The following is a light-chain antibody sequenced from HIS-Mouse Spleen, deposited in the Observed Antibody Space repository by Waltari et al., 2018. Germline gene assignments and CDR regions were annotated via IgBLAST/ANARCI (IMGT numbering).Light chain of an antibody. CDR1: SSNIGSNY. V-gene: IGLV1-47*01. Sequence: QSVLTQPPSASGTPGQRVTISCSGSSSNIGSNYVYWYQQPPGTAPKLLLSGNNHRPSGVPDRFSGSKSGTSASLAISGLRSEDEADYYCAAWDDSLSGPVFGGGTKLTVL. CDR3: AAWDDSLSGPV. J-gene: IGLJ3*02. CDR2: GNN.